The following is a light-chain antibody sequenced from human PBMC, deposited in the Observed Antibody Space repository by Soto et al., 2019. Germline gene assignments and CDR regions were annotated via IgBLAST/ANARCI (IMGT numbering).Light chain of an antibody. J-gene: IGKJ2*01. CDR3: QHYYFLPYT. CDR2: VGS. V-gene: IGKV1D-8*01. CDR1: QGINSF. Sequence: VISMTQSPSVISASTGDKVTIRCRVSQGINSFLAWYQQKPGKAPNLLIYVGSSFQSGVPSRFSGSGSGTDFNLSISDLQSEDLATYYCQHYYFLPYTFGQGTKLQIK.